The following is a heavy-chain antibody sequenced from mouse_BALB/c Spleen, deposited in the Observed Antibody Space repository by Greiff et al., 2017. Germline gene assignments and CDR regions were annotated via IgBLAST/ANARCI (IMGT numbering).Heavy chain of an antibody. D-gene: IGHD2-10*02. CDR2: ISSGGST. CDR1: GFTFSSYA. Sequence: EVKVVESGGGLVKPGGSLKLSCAASGFTFSSYAMSWVRQTPEKRLEWVASISSGGSTYYPDSVKGRFTISRDNARNILYLQMSSLRSEDTAMYYCARSTYGNSFDYWGQGTTLTVSS. V-gene: IGHV5-6-5*01. CDR3: ARSTYGNSFDY. J-gene: IGHJ2*01.